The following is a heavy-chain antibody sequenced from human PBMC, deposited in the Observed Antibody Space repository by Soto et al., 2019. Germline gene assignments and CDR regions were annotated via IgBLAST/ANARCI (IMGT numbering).Heavy chain of an antibody. J-gene: IGHJ5*02. Sequence: PSETLSLTCTVSGVSISSYSWSWIRQPPGKGLECIGYIYDSGGTNYNPSLKSRVTISVDTSKNQFSLKLTSVTAADTAVYFCARIAPRPFNWFDPWGQGTLVTVS. V-gene: IGHV4-59*01. CDR2: IYDSGGT. D-gene: IGHD6-6*01. CDR1: GVSISSYS. CDR3: ARIAPRPFNWFDP.